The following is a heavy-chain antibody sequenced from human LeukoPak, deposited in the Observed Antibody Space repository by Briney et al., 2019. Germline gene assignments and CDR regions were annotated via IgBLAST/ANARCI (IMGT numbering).Heavy chain of an antibody. Sequence: GASVKVSCKASGYTFTGYYMHWVRQAPGQGLEWMGWINPNSGGTNYAQKFQGRVTMTRDTSTSTAYMELSRLRSDDTAVYYCARAWGFLCGMDVWGQGTTVTVSS. CDR1: GYTFTGYY. J-gene: IGHJ6*02. CDR2: INPNSGGT. D-gene: IGHD7-27*01. V-gene: IGHV1-2*02. CDR3: ARAWGFLCGMDV.